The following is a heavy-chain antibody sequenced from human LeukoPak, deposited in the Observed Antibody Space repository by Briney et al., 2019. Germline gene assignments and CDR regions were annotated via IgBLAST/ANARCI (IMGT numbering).Heavy chain of an antibody. V-gene: IGHV4-34*01. CDR3: ARDNGGDYWYSDI. CDR2: INHSGST. J-gene: IGHJ2*01. CDR1: GGSFSGYY. Sequence: SETLSLTCAVYGGSFSGYYWSWIRQPPGKGLEWIGEINHSGSTNYNPSLKSRVTISVDTSKNQLSLRLSSVTAADTAVYYCARDNGGDYWYSDIWGRGTLVTVSS. D-gene: IGHD2-21*01.